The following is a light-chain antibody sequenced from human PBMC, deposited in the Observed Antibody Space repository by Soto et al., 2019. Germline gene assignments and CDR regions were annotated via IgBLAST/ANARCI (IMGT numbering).Light chain of an antibody. CDR2: GAS. Sequence: EIVLTQSPGTPSLSPGERATLSCRASQSVSSSYLAWYQQKPGQAPRLLIYGASIRATGIPDRFSGSGSGTDFTLIISRLDPEDFAVYYCQQYVRSPLTFGGGTKVEIK. V-gene: IGKV3-20*01. CDR3: QQYVRSPLT. CDR1: QSVSSSY. J-gene: IGKJ4*01.